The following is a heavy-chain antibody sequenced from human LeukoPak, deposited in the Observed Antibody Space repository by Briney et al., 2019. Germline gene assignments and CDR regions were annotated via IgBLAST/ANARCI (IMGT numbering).Heavy chain of an antibody. V-gene: IGHV3-30*02. CDR2: IRYDGSNK. CDR3: ARDKYYYDSSGSIRFDY. Sequence: PGWSLRLSCPSSRFTFSSYRMHWVRPAPAKGLEWVAFIRYDGSNKYYPDSVKGRFTISRDNSKNSLYLQMNSLRAEDTAVYYCARDKYYYDSSGSIRFDYWGQGTLVTVSS. J-gene: IGHJ4*02. CDR1: RFTFSSYR. D-gene: IGHD3-22*01.